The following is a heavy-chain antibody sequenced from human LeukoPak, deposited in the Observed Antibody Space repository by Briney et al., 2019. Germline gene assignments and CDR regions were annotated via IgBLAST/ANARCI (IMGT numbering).Heavy chain of an antibody. D-gene: IGHD5-24*01. CDR3: ARDSEEMATIIHDY. J-gene: IGHJ4*02. CDR1: GFTFSSYS. Sequence: GGSLRLSCAASGFTFSSYSMTWVRQAPGKGLEWVSSISGSSSYIYYADSVKGRFTISRDNAKNSLYLQMNSLRAEDTAVYYCARDSEEMATIIHDYWGQGTLVTVSS. CDR2: ISGSSSYI. V-gene: IGHV3-21*01.